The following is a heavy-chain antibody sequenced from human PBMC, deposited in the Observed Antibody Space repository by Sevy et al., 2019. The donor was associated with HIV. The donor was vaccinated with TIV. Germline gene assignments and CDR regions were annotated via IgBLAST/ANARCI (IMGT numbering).Heavy chain of an antibody. CDR3: AKGFCSGGSCPRDYYYYGMDV. D-gene: IGHD2-15*01. CDR2: ISVSGRST. V-gene: IGHV3-23*01. Sequence: GESLKISCAASEFTFSSYAMNWVRQAPGKGLEWVSSISVSGRSTYYANSVEGRFTISREISRNTLYLQMNSLRDDDTAVYYCAKGFCSGGSCPRDYYYYGMDVWGQGTTVTVSS. J-gene: IGHJ6*02. CDR1: EFTFSSYA.